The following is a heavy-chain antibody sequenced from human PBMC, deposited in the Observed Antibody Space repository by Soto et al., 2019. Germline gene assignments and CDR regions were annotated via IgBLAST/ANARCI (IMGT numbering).Heavy chain of an antibody. CDR1: GGSISSGGYY. J-gene: IGHJ4*02. V-gene: IGHV4-31*03. D-gene: IGHD2-2*01. CDR3: ASTGGPNCSSTSCFPNFDY. CDR2: IYYSGST. Sequence: QVQLQESGPGLVKPSQTLSLTCTVSGGSISSGGYYWSWIRQHPGKGLEWIGYIYYSGSTYYNPSLKRRVTISVATSKNPVSLKLSSVTASGTAVYYWASTGGPNCSSTSCFPNFDYWGQGTLVTVSS.